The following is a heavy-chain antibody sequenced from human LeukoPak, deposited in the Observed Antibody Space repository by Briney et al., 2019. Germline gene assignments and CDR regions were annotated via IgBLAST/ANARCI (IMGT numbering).Heavy chain of an antibody. V-gene: IGHV3-30*04. J-gene: IGHJ4*02. D-gene: IGHD6-19*01. CDR2: VSYDGSAK. CDR1: GFTFSSYA. Sequence: SGGSLKLSCAASGFTFSSYAMHWVRQAPGKGLEWVAVVSYDGSAKHYGDSVKGRFTISRDNSKNTLYLQMNSLRADDTAVYFCAKESTIRVAASLDYWGQGTLVTVSS. CDR3: AKESTIRVAASLDY.